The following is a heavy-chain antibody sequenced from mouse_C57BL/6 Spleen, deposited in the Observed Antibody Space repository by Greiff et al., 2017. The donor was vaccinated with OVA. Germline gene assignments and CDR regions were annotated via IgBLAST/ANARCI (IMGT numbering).Heavy chain of an antibody. CDR2: ISGGGGNT. CDR1: GFTFSSYT. J-gene: IGHJ2*01. Sequence: EVKLQESGGGLVKPGGSLKLSCAASGFTFSSYTMSWVRQTPEKRLEWVATISGGGGNTYYPDSVKGRFTISRDNAKNTLYLQMSSLRSEDTALYYCARLPKLGTRDYFDYWGQGTTLTVSS. D-gene: IGHD4-1*01. CDR3: ARLPKLGTRDYFDY. V-gene: IGHV5-9*01.